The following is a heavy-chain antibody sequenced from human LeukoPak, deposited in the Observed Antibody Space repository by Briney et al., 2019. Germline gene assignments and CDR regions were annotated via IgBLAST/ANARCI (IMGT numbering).Heavy chain of an antibody. CDR2: ISGSGSST. Sequence: PGGSLRLSCVASGFTFSSFAMMWVRQAPGKGLEWVSSISGSGSSTFFADSVKGRFTISRDNSKNTLYLQMNSLRAEDTAVYYCAKADGSTGSLYYFHYWGQGSLVTVSS. V-gene: IGHV3-23*01. D-gene: IGHD1-26*01. J-gene: IGHJ4*02. CDR1: GFTFSSFA. CDR3: AKADGSTGSLYYFHY.